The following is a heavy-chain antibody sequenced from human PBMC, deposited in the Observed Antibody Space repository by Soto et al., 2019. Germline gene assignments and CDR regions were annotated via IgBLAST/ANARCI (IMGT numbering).Heavy chain of an antibody. Sequence: QVQLVQSGAEVKKPGASVKVSCKASGYTFTSYGISWVRQAPGQGLEWMGWISAYNGNTNYAQKLQGRVIMTTDTSTSTAYMELRSLRSDDTAVYYCARDLGTHRRIFGVVIVFDYWGQGTLVTVSS. CDR3: ARDLGTHRRIFGVVIVFDY. V-gene: IGHV1-18*01. D-gene: IGHD3-3*02. CDR2: ISAYNGNT. CDR1: GYTFTSYG. J-gene: IGHJ4*02.